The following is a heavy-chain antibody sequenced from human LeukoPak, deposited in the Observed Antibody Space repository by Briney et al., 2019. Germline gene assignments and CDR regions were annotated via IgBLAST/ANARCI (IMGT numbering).Heavy chain of an antibody. V-gene: IGHV3-21*01. CDR2: ISSSSYI. D-gene: IGHD3-9*01. Sequence: GGSLRLSCAASGFTFSSYGMTWVRQAPGKGLEWVSSISSSSYIYYADSVKGRFTISRDDAKNSLYLQMNSLRAEDTTVYYCARRRLVITHYYYMDVWGKGTTVAISS. CDR3: ARRRLVITHYYYMDV. CDR1: GFTFSSYG. J-gene: IGHJ6*03.